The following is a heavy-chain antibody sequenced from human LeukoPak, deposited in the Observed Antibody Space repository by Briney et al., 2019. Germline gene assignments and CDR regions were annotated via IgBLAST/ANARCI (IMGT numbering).Heavy chain of an antibody. CDR2: ISAGSTRT. CDR1: GFSFSNYA. J-gene: IGHJ4*02. Sequence: GGSLRLSCAASGFSFSNYAMSWVRQAPGKGLEWVSGISAGSTRTYYADSVRGRFTISRDNSMNTLYLQMNSLRAEDTAVYYCAKAGDGYKRYYFDYWGQGTLVTVSS. CDR3: AKAGDGYKRYYFDY. V-gene: IGHV3-23*01. D-gene: IGHD5-24*01.